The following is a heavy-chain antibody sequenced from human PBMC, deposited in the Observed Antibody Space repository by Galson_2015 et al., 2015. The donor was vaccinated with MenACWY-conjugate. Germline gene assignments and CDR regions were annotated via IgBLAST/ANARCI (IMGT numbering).Heavy chain of an antibody. J-gene: IGHJ4*02. CDR2: TNDGNGDT. CDR3: ARSRRGESMVDY. D-gene: IGHD3-10*01. Sequence: SVKVSCKASGYPFTSYAIHWVRQAPGQRLEWMGWTNDGNGDTKYSQKFQGRVSITRDTSATTAYMELSSLISEDTAFYYCARSRRGESMVDYWGQGTLVTVSS. V-gene: IGHV1-3*01. CDR1: GYPFTSYA.